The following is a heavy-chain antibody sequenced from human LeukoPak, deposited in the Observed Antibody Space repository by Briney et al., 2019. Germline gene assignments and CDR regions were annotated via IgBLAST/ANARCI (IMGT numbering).Heavy chain of an antibody. D-gene: IGHD3-9*01. CDR2: IWYDGSNK. CDR3: ARDGDILTGYYFDY. CDR1: GFTFSSYG. V-gene: IGHV3-33*01. J-gene: IGHJ4*02. Sequence: GGSLRFSCAASGFTFSSYGMHWVRQAPGKGLEWVAVIWYDGSNKYYADSVKGRFTISRDNSKNTLYLQMNSRRAEDTAVYYCARDGDILTGYYFDYWGQGTLVTVSS.